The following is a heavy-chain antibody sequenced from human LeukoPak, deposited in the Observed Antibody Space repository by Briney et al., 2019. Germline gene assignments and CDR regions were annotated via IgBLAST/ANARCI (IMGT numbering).Heavy chain of an antibody. Sequence: SQTLSLTCAISGDSVSSNSAAWNWIRQSPSRGLEWLGRTYYRSKWYNDYAVSVKSRITINPDTSKNQFSLQLNSVTPEDTAVYYCARDHSSGWYPTETYYFGYWGQGTLVTVSS. CDR1: GDSVSSNSAA. V-gene: IGHV6-1*01. CDR2: TYYRSKWYN. D-gene: IGHD6-19*01. J-gene: IGHJ4*02. CDR3: ARDHSSGWYPTETYYFGY.